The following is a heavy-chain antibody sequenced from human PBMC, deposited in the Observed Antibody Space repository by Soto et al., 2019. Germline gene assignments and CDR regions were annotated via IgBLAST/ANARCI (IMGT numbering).Heavy chain of an antibody. CDR2: IYYSGST. V-gene: IGHV4-31*03. D-gene: IGHD2-15*01. CDR1: GGSISSGAYY. Sequence: QVQLQESGPGLVKPSQTLSLTCTVSGGSISSGAYYWSWIRQHPGKGLEWIGYIYYSGSTYYNPSLKSRVTISVGTSKNHFSLKLSSVTAADTAVYYCARTTVVAASYYFDFWGQGTLVTVSA. J-gene: IGHJ4*02. CDR3: ARTTVVAASYYFDF.